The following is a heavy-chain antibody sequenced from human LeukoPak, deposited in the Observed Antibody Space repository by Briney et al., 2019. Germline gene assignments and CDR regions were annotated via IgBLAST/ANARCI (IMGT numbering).Heavy chain of an antibody. CDR3: AKGSGSGWYGWFAP. V-gene: IGHV3-23*01. Sequence: PGGSLRLSCAASGFTFSDYAMCWVRQAPGKGLECVSSIEASGGATYYADSVKGRFTISRDNSKNTFYLQMKSLRAEDTAVYYCAKGSGSGWYGWFAPWGQGTLVTVSS. J-gene: IGHJ5*02. D-gene: IGHD6-19*01. CDR1: GFTFSDYA. CDR2: IEASGGAT.